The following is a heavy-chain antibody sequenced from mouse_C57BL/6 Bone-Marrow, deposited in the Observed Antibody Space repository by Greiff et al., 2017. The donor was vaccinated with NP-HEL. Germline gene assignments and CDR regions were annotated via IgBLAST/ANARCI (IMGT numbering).Heavy chain of an antibody. Sequence: QVQLQQPGAELVKPGASVKLSCKASGYTFTSYCMQWVKQRPGQGLEWIGEIDPSDSYTNYNQKFKGKATLTVDTSSSTAYMQLSSLTSEDSAVYYCARSTVGYFDYWGQGTTLTVSS. V-gene: IGHV1-50*01. J-gene: IGHJ2*01. CDR2: IDPSDSYT. D-gene: IGHD1-1*01. CDR3: ARSTVGYFDY. CDR1: GYTFTSYC.